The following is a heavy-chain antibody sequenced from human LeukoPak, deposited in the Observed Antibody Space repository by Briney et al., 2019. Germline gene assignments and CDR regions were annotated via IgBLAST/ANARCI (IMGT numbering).Heavy chain of an antibody. CDR2: IYYSGST. Sequence: SETLSLTCTVSGGSISSYYWSWIRQPPGKGPEWIGYIYYSGSTNYNPSLKSRVTISVDTSKNQFSLKLSSVTAADTAVYYCAREDVGIAAAGFDYWGQGTLVTVSS. CDR3: AREDVGIAAAGFDY. V-gene: IGHV4-59*01. J-gene: IGHJ4*02. CDR1: GGSISSYY. D-gene: IGHD6-13*01.